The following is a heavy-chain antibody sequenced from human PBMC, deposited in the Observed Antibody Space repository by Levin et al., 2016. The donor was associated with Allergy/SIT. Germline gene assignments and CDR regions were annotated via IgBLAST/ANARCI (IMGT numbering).Heavy chain of an antibody. Sequence: ASVKVSCKADGYTFTRYHIHWVRQAPGQGPEWMGLIKTGGTGTLYAQKFQGRVTMTTDTSTRALYMELSSLRSEDTAVYYCARGDENYYYAMDVWGQGTTVSVSS. CDR1: GYTFTRYH. CDR3: ARGDENYYYAMDV. D-gene: IGHD2-21*02. CDR2: IKTGGTGT. V-gene: IGHV1-46*01. J-gene: IGHJ6*02.